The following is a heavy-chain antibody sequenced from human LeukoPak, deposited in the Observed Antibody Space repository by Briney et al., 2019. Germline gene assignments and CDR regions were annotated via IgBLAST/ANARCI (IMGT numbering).Heavy chain of an antibody. D-gene: IGHD3-22*01. V-gene: IGHV1-69*13. CDR2: IIPIFGTA. CDR1: GGTFSSYA. Sequence: SVKVSCKASGGTFSSYAISWVRQAPGQGLEWMGGIIPIFGTANYAQEFQGRVTITADEYTSTAYMELSSLRSEDTAVYYCARMPSGDYYDSSGYYNYWGQGTLVTVSS. J-gene: IGHJ4*02. CDR3: ARMPSGDYYDSSGYYNY.